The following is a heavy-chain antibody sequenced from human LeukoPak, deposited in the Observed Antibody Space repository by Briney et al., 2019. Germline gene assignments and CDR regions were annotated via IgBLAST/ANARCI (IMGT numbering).Heavy chain of an antibody. CDR3: ARDTSIFGVVIIFDY. D-gene: IGHD3-3*01. V-gene: IGHV3-48*02. J-gene: IGHJ4*02. Sequence: PGGSLRLSCAASGFTFSNAWMNWVRQAPGKGLEWVSYISSSSSTIYYADSVKGRFTISRDNAKNSLYLQMNSLRDDDTAVYYCARDTSIFGVVIIFDYWGQGTLVTVSS. CDR2: ISSSSSTI. CDR1: GFTFSNAW.